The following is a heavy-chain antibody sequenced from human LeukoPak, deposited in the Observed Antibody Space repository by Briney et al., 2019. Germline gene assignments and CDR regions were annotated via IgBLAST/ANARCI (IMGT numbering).Heavy chain of an antibody. CDR1: GFTFSIYW. J-gene: IGHJ4*02. CDR2: INQDGSEN. D-gene: IGHD6-19*01. V-gene: IGHV3-7*05. CDR3: ARAGSSGSGGHFDY. Sequence: GGSLRLSCAASGFTFSIYWMSWVRQAPGKGLEWVANINQDGSENYYVDSVKGRFTISRDNAKNSLYLQMNSLRAEDTAVYYCARAGSSGSGGHFDYWGQGTLVTVSS.